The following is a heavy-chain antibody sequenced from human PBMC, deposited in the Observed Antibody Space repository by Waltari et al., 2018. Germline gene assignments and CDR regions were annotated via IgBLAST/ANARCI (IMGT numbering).Heavy chain of an antibody. V-gene: IGHV3-48*03. J-gene: IGHJ4*02. Sequence: EVRLVESGGNLVQPGGSLRLSCAASGFSFSSYEMNWVRQAPGRGLEWGSYISSSGSTKYYADSVKGRFTISRDNAKNSLYLQMNSLRADDTAVYYCARVRVVMGEGVYWGQGTLVTVSS. CDR1: GFSFSSYE. CDR3: ARVRVVMGEGVY. D-gene: IGHD2-15*01. CDR2: ISSSGSTK.